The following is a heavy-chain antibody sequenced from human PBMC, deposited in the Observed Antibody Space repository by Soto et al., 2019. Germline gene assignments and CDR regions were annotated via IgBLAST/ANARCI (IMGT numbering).Heavy chain of an antibody. D-gene: IGHD3-10*01. V-gene: IGHV4-59*01. CDR3: ARAPRGNYGYPSYFDY. CDR2: IYYSGST. CDR1: GGSISSYY. J-gene: IGHJ4*02. Sequence: SETLSLTCTVSGGSISSYYWSWIRQPPGKGLEWIGYIYYSGSTNYNPSLKSRVTISVDTSKDQFSLKLSSVTAADTAVYYCARAPRGNYGYPSYFDYWGQGTLVTVSS.